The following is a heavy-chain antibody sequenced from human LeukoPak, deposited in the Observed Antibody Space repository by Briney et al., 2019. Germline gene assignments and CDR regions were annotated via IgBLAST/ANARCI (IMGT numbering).Heavy chain of an antibody. J-gene: IGHJ6*04. CDR2: INPNSGGT. V-gene: IGHV1-2*02. D-gene: IGHD3-10*01. CDR3: ANLWFGHSPDVDGMDV. CDR1: GYTFTVYY. Sequence: GASVKVSCKASGYTFTVYYMHWVPHAPGQGLEWMRWINPNSGGTNYAQKFQGRVTMTRHTSISTAYMELSRLRSDDTAVYYCANLWFGHSPDVDGMDVWGEGTTVTVSS.